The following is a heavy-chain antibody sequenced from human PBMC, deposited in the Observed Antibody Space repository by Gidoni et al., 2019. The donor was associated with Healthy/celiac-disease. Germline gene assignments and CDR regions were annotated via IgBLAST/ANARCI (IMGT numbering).Heavy chain of an antibody. J-gene: IGHJ4*02. Sequence: AVSGGGVVQPGRSLRLSCAASGFTFSRYGMHWVRQAPGKGLEWVAVISYDGSNKYYADSVKGRFTISRDNSKNTLYLQMNSRRAEDTAVYYCAKSITICGVGAPLIDYWGQGTLVTVSS. CDR2: ISYDGSNK. V-gene: IGHV3-30*18. D-gene: IGHD3-3*01. CDR1: GFTFSRYG. CDR3: AKSITICGVGAPLIDY.